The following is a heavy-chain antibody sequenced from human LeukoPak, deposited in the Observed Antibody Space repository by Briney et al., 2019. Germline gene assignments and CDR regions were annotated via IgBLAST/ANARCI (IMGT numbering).Heavy chain of an antibody. J-gene: IGHJ4*02. V-gene: IGHV4-39*07. CDR3: ARGGDTTDY. D-gene: IGHD3-10*01. CDR2: IYYSGST. CDR1: GGSISSSSYY. Sequence: PSETLSLTCTVSGGSISSSSYYWGWIRQPPGKGLEWIGSIYYSGSTYYNPSLKSRVTISVDTSKNQFSLKLSSVTAADTAVYYCARGGDTTDYWGQGTLVTVSS.